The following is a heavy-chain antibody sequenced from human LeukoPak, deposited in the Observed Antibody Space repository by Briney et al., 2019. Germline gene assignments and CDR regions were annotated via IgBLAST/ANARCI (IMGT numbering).Heavy chain of an antibody. J-gene: IGHJ4*02. V-gene: IGHV3-72*01. CDR2: TRNKANSYTT. CDR1: GFTFSDHY. D-gene: IGHD3-9*01. Sequence: GGSLRLSCAASGFTFSDHYMDWVRQAPGKGLEWVGRTRNKANSYTTEYAASVKGRFTISRDDSKNSLYLQMNSLKTEDTAVYYCARLDLRYFDWPIIDYWGQGTLVTVSS. CDR3: ARLDLRYFDWPIIDY.